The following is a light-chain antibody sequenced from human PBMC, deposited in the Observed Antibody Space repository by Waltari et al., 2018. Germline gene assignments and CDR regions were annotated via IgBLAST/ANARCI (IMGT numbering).Light chain of an antibody. CDR1: QSLLHSDGYNY. Sequence: EIVMTQSPLPLPVAPGEPASIPCRSSQSLLHSDGYNYLNWYLQKPGQSPQLLIYLSFIRASGVPDRFTGSGAGTDFTLKISRVEAEDVGFYYCMQALHTPPTFGQGTRAEIK. J-gene: IGKJ1*01. CDR3: MQALHTPPT. V-gene: IGKV2-28*01. CDR2: LSF.